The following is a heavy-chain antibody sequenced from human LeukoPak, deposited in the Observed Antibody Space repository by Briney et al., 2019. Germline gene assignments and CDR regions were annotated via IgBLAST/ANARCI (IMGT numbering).Heavy chain of an antibody. J-gene: IGHJ4*02. CDR3: ARDQVSMVRGVPDY. D-gene: IGHD3-10*01. Sequence: ASVKVSCTASGYTFTSYGISWVRQAPGQGLEWMGWISAYNGNTNYAQKLQGRVTMTTDTSTSPAYMELRSLRSDDTAVYYCARDQVSMVRGVPDYWGQGTLVTVSS. CDR2: ISAYNGNT. V-gene: IGHV1-18*04. CDR1: GYTFTSYG.